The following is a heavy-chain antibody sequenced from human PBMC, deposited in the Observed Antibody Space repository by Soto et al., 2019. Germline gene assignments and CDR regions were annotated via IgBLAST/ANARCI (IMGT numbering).Heavy chain of an antibody. CDR3: ARDWAPFYCTNGVCSDNYYYYYGMDV. J-gene: IGHJ6*02. CDR2: ISYDGSNK. D-gene: IGHD2-8*01. V-gene: IGHV3-30-3*01. Sequence: PGGSMRLSCAASGFTFSSYAMHWVRQAPGKGLEWVAVISYDGSNKYYADSVKGRFTISRDNSKNTLYLQMNSLRAEDTAVYYCARDWAPFYCTNGVCSDNYYYYYGMDVWGQGTTVTVSS. CDR1: GFTFSSYA.